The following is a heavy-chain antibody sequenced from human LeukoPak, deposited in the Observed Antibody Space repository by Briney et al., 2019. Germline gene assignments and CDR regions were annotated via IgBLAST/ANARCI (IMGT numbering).Heavy chain of an antibody. CDR2: ISSSSSYI. CDR1: GFTFSSYS. V-gene: IGHV3-21*01. CDR3: AREGGGGYDY. D-gene: IGHD5-12*01. J-gene: IGHJ4*02. Sequence: AGGSLRLSCAASGFTFSSYSMNWVRQAPGKGLEWVSSISSSSSYIYYADSVKGRFTISRDNAKNSLYLQMNSLRAEDTAVYHCAREGGGGYDYWGQGTLVTVSS.